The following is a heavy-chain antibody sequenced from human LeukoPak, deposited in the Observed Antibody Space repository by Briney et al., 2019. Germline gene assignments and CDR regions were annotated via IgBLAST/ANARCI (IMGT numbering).Heavy chain of an antibody. D-gene: IGHD1-1*01. CDR3: AKTATGTTILNWFDP. V-gene: IGHV3-30*02. CDR1: GFTFSSYG. Sequence: PGGSLRLSFAASGFTFSSYGMHWVRQAPGRGLEGVAFIRYDGSNKYYADCVKGRFTISRDNSKNTLYLQMNSLRAEDTAVYYCAKTATGTTILNWFDPWGQGTLVTVSS. CDR2: IRYDGSNK. J-gene: IGHJ5*02.